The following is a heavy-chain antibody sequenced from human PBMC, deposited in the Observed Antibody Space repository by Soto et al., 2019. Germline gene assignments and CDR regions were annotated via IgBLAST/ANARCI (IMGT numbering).Heavy chain of an antibody. D-gene: IGHD1-1*01. CDR3: SLRNGLDYYYYYGMDV. CDR1: RGTFSSYA. Sequence: ASVKVSCKASRGTFSSYAISWVRQAPGQGLEWMGGIIPIFGTANYAQKFQGRVTLTADESTSTAYMELSSLRSEDTAVYYCSLRNGLDYYYYYGMDVWGQGTTVTVSS. J-gene: IGHJ6*02. CDR2: IIPIFGTA. V-gene: IGHV1-69*13.